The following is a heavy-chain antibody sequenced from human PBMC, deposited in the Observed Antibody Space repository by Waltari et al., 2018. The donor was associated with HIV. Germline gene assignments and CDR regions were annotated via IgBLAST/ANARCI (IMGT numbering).Heavy chain of an antibody. CDR2: INHSGSI. V-gene: IGHV4-34*01. D-gene: IGHD7-27*01. Sequence: VYGGSFNGYYWSWIRQPPGKVLGCIGEINHSGSIKYNPSLKSRVIISVDRYKNQFSLKLTSVTAADTALYYCARGSWGSGMDVWGRGTTVIVSS. CDR3: ARGSWGSGMDV. J-gene: IGHJ6*02. CDR1: GGSFNGYY.